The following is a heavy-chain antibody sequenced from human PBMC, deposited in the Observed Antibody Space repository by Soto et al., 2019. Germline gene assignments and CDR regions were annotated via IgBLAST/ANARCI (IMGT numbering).Heavy chain of an antibody. D-gene: IGHD2-21*01. Sequence: QVQLVQSGAEVKKPGASVKISCKASGYTFIHYYIHWVRQAHGQGLEWMAIINPNGGSTNYAQKFQGRVTVTSDTSTTTVSMELNSLESDDTAVYFCARSLLQGDFWGQGTLVTVSS. CDR2: INPNGGST. CDR3: ARSLLQGDF. J-gene: IGHJ4*02. CDR1: GYTFIHYY. V-gene: IGHV1-46*01.